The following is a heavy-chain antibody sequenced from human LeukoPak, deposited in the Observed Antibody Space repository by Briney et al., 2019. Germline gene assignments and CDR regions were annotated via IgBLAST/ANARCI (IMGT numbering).Heavy chain of an antibody. D-gene: IGHD4-17*01. J-gene: IGHJ5*02. CDR2: IYYSGST. Sequence: KPSETLSLTCTVSGGSISSSSYYWGWIRQPPGKGLEWIGGIYYSGSTYYNPSLKSRVTISVDTSKNQFSLKLSSVAAADTAVYYCARGCHRRYGDTQNWFDPWGQGTLVTVSS. CDR3: ARGCHRRYGDTQNWFDP. V-gene: IGHV4-39*07. CDR1: GGSISSSSYY.